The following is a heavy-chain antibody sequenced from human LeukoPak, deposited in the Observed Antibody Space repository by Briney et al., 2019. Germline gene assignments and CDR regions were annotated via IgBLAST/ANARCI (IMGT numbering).Heavy chain of an antibody. CDR2: IIPIFGTA. D-gene: IGHD2-15*01. CDR1: GGTFSSYA. Sequence: SVKVSCKASGGTFSSYAISWVRQAPGQGLEWMGGIIPIFGTANYAQKFQGRVTITADESTSTAYMELSSLRSEDTAVYYCARGGRGDCSGGSCYLAYYYYYGMDVWGKGTTVTVSS. J-gene: IGHJ6*04. CDR3: ARGGRGDCSGGSCYLAYYYYYGMDV. V-gene: IGHV1-69*13.